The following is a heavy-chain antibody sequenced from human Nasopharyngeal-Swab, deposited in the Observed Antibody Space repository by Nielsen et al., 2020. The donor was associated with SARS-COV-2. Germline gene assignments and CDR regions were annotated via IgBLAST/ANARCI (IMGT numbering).Heavy chain of an antibody. J-gene: IGHJ4*02. CDR3: ARVGGGSYYFDY. V-gene: IGHV3-30-3*01. Sequence: GSLRLSCAASGFTFSSYAMHWVRQAPGKGLEWVAVISYDGSNKYYADSVKGRFTISRDNSKNTLYLQMNSLRAEDTAVYYCARVGGGSYYFDYWGQGTLVTVSS. CDR2: ISYDGSNK. CDR1: GFTFSSYA. D-gene: IGHD1-26*01.